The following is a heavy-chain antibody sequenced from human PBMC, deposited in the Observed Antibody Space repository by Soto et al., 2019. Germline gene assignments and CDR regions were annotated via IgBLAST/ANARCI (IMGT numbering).Heavy chain of an antibody. D-gene: IGHD3-10*01. CDR2: IYSGGST. J-gene: IGHJ3*02. CDR3: ARATGRRDAFDI. CDR1: GFTVSSNY. Sequence: EVQLVESGGGLVQPGGSLRLSCAASGFTVSSNYMSWVRQAPGKGLEWVSVIYSGGSTYYADSVKGRFTSSRHNSKNTLYLQMKSLRAEATAVYYCARATGRRDAFDIWGQGTMVTVSS. V-gene: IGHV3-53*04.